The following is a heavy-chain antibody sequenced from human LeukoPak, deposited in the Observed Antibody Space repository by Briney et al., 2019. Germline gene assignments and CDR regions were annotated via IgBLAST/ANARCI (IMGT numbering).Heavy chain of an antibody. CDR1: GFTFSRHG. CDR3: ARDAY. J-gene: IGHJ4*02. Sequence: PGGALRLSCAASGFTFSRHGVSCGPHAPGKGPGWGASIKQDGSQTYYVDYVEGRFNISREKAKNSLHLQMNSLRAEDTAVYYCARDAYWGQGTLVTVSS. CDR2: IKQDGSQT. V-gene: IGHV3-7*01.